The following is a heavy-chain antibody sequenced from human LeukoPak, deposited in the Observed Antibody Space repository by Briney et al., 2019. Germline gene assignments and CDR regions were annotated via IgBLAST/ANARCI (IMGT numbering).Heavy chain of an antibody. CDR1: GYSFNTYW. D-gene: IGHD6-19*01. CDR3: ARPPRHNSGWTAIA. J-gene: IGHJ5*02. CDR2: IYPDDSDT. V-gene: IGHV5-51*01. Sequence: VESLKISCKGSGYSFNTYWIGWVRPMPGKGLEWMGIIYPDDSDTRYSPSFQGQVTISADKSISTAYLQWNSLKASDTAMYYCARPPRHNSGWTAIAWGQGTLVTVSS.